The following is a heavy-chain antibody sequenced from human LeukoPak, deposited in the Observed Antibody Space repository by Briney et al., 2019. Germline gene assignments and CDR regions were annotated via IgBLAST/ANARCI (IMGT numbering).Heavy chain of an antibody. D-gene: IGHD6-19*01. J-gene: IGHJ4*02. CDR2: IAHHGNNK. Sequence: GGSLRLSCGASGFTFSSSAMHWVRQGPGKGLEWVAYIAHHGNNKYYADSVKGRFTISRDNSKNTLYLQMNSLRAEDTAVYYCAKSHSSGWYSGFDYWGQGTLVTVSS. V-gene: IGHV3-30*02. CDR3: AKSHSSGWYSGFDY. CDR1: GFTFSSSA.